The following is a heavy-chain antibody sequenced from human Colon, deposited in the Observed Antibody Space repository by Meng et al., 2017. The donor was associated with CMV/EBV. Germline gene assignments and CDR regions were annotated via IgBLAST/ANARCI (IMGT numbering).Heavy chain of an antibody. CDR2: IYPGDSDA. CDR1: GYSLSSYW. V-gene: IGHV5-51*01. J-gene: IGHJ6*03. D-gene: IGHD3-16*01. CDR3: ARRGGYCSNRLCFSAPKAFSYYYHMDV. Sequence: GGSLRLSCKGSGYSLSSYWIGWGRQMPGKGLEWMGVIYPGDSDARYSPSFQGQVTISVDKSITPAFLQWDSLKASDSGIYSCARRGGYCSNRLCFSAPKAFSYYYHMDVWGQGTTVTVSS.